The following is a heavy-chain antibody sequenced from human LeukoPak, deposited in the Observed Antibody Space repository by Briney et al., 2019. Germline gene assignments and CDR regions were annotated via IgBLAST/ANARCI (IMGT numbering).Heavy chain of an antibody. CDR3: AKLMAGSGPYYYYYGMDV. J-gene: IGHJ6*02. V-gene: IGHV3-23*01. CDR2: ISGSGGST. CDR1: GFTLSSYA. D-gene: IGHD6-19*01. Sequence: PGGSLRLSCAASGFTLSSYAMSWVRQAPGKGLEWVSAISGSGGSTYYADSVKGRFTISRDNSKNTLYLQMNSLRAEDTAVYYCAKLMAGSGPYYYYYGMDVWGQGTTVTVSS.